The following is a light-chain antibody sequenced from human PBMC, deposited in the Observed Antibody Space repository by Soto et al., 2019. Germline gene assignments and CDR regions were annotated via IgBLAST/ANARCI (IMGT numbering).Light chain of an antibody. J-gene: IGKJ1*01. CDR3: QQCSSYPWT. V-gene: IGKV1-5*01. Sequence: DIQMTQFPSSLSASVGDTVTINCRANQSISSWLAWYQQKPGQTPKLLIYDASTLETGVPSRFAGSEAETEFILTISGLQPDDFATYYCQQCSSYPWTFGQGTRVEIK. CDR1: QSISSW. CDR2: DAS.